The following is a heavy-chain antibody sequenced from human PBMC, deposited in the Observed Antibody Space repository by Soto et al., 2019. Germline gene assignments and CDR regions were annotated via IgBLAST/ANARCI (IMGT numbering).Heavy chain of an antibody. CDR3: AKDKERGGYDSDFDS. V-gene: IGHV3-23*01. CDR1: GFTFGTYG. Sequence: SGGSLRLSCGASGFTFGTYGMGWVRQAPGKGLEWVSTITGGNTYYAASVKGRFTISRDNSKNTLYLQMSSLGAEDTALYYCAKDKERGGYDSDFDSWGQGTLVTVSS. J-gene: IGHJ4*02. CDR2: ITGGNT. D-gene: IGHD3-3*01.